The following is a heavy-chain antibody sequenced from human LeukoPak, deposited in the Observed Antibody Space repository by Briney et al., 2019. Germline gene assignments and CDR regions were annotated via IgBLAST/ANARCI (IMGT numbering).Heavy chain of an antibody. J-gene: IGHJ5*02. CDR1: GGTFSSYA. V-gene: IGHV1-69*06. D-gene: IGHD2-15*01. Sequence: SVKVSCTASGGTFSSYAISWVRQAPGQGLEWMGGIIPIFGTANYAQKFQGRVTITADKSTSTAYMELSSLRSEDTAVYYCARYRRYCSGGSCSWFDPWGQGTLVTVSS. CDR3: ARYRRYCSGGSCSWFDP. CDR2: IIPIFGTA.